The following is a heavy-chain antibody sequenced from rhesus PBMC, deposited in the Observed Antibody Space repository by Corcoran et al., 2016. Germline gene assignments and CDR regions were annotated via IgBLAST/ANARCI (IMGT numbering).Heavy chain of an antibody. CDR2: VDPVYGEI. CDR3: ASQLTGLFHFDY. CDR1: GSTFPELS. D-gene: IGHD7-45*01. Sequence: EFQLVQSGAEVKKPGPSVKVSCRVSGSTFPELSMHWLRQAPGKGLEWMGGVDPVYGEIIHAEKFQGRVTMTEDTSTDTAYMERSSLRSEDTAVYYCASQLTGLFHFDYWGQGVLVTVSS. J-gene: IGHJ4*01. V-gene: IGHV1-156*01.